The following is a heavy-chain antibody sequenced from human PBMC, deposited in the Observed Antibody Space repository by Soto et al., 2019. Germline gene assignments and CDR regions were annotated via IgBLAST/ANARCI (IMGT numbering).Heavy chain of an antibody. V-gene: IGHV1-69*13. J-gene: IGHJ4*02. D-gene: IGHD6-6*01. CDR2: IIPVFQTA. CDR1: GGLFSSYP. CDR3: AKDRIAARPMYYFDY. Sequence: ASVKVSCKASGGLFSSYPISWVRQVPGQGLEWMGGIIPVFQTAYYTQRFQGRVTITADESTNTAYMELSSLRAEDTAVYYCAKDRIAARPMYYFDYWGQGTLVTVSS.